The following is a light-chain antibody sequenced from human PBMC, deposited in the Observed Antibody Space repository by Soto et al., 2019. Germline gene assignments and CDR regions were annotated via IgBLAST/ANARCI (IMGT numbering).Light chain of an antibody. J-gene: IGKJ1*01. CDR3: KQYGSSLTWT. Sequence: EIVLTQSPGTLSLSPGERATLSCRASQSVSSSYLAWYQQKPGQAPRLLIYGASSRATGIPDRVSGSGSGTDFTLTISRLEPQDFAVYYCKQYGSSLTWTFGQGTKVEIK. CDR1: QSVSSSY. CDR2: GAS. V-gene: IGKV3-20*01.